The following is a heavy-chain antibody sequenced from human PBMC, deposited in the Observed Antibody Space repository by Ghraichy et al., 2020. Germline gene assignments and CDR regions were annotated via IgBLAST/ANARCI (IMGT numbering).Heavy chain of an antibody. CDR1: GGSISGYY. J-gene: IGHJ6*02. CDR3: ARLWHGDYYYYGMDV. D-gene: IGHD4-17*01. CDR2: IYSSGGT. Sequence: GSLSLTCTVSGGSISGYYWSWVRQPAGKGLEWIGRIYSSGGTNFKPSLESRVTMSVDTSKNQFSLKLSSVTAADTAVYYCARLWHGDYYYYGMDVWGQGTTVTVSS. V-gene: IGHV4-4*07.